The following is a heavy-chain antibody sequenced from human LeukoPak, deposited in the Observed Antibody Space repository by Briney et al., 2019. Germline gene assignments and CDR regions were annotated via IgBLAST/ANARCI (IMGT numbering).Heavy chain of an antibody. V-gene: IGHV3-64*01. CDR3: ARVSTTVVDYYFDY. Sequence: GGSLRLSCAASGFTFSSYAMHRVRQAPGKGLEYVSAISSNGGSTYYANSVKGRFTISRDNSKNTLYLQMGSLRAEDMAVYYCARVSTTVVDYYFDYWGQGTLVTVSS. J-gene: IGHJ4*02. CDR1: GFTFSSYA. CDR2: ISSNGGST. D-gene: IGHD4-23*01.